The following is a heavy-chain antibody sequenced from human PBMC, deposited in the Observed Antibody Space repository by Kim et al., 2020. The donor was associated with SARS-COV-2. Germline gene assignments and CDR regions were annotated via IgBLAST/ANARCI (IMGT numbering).Heavy chain of an antibody. J-gene: IGHJ5*02. V-gene: IGHV4-59*13. CDR2: IYYSGST. CDR1: GGSISSYY. CDR3: ARALTGNWFDP. Sequence: SETLSLTCTVSGGSISSYYWSWIRQPPGKGLEWIGYIYYSGSTNYNPSLKSRVTISVDTSKNQFSLKLSSVTAADTAVYYCARALTGNWFDPWGQGTLVTVSS. D-gene: IGHD7-27*01.